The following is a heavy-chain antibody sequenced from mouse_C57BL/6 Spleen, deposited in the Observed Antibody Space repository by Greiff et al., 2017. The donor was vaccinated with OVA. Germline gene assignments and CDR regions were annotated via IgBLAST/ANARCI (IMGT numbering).Heavy chain of an antibody. Sequence: QVQLQQPGAALVRPGTSVKLSCKASGYTFTSSWMHWVKQRPGQGLEWIGVIDPSDSYTNYNQKFKGKATLTVDTSSSTAYMQLSSLTSEDSAVYYCARRARDYYAMDYWGQGTSVTVSS. D-gene: IGHD3-3*01. CDR3: ARRARDYYAMDY. J-gene: IGHJ4*01. CDR2: IDPSDSYT. CDR1: GYTFTSSW. V-gene: IGHV1-59*01.